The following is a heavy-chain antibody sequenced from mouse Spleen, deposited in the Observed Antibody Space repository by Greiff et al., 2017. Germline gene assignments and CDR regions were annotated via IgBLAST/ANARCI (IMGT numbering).Heavy chain of an antibody. V-gene: IGHV1-9*01. J-gene: IGHJ3*01. CDR1: GYTFTGYW. CDR2: IFPGSGST. Sequence: VKLMESGAELMKPGASVKLSCKATGYTFTGYWIEWVKQRPGHGLEWIGEIFPGSGSTNYNEKFKGKATFTADTSSNTAYMQLSSLTTEDSAIYYCVSRGGNYEFGYWGQGTLVNVSA. D-gene: IGHD2-1*01. CDR3: VSRGGNYEFGY.